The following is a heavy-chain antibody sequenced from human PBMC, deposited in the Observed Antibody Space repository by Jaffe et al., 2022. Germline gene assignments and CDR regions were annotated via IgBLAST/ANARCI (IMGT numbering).Heavy chain of an antibody. J-gene: IGHJ3*02. CDR2: VYRSGNT. CDR3: AIGHTNDWQDAFDM. D-gene: IGHD3-9*01. CDR1: GYSISSGYY. V-gene: IGHV4-38-2*01. Sequence: QVQLQESGPGLVKPSETLSLTCAVSGYSISSGYYWGWLRQSPGKGLEWIGTVYRSGNTYYSPSLKSRVTISVDTSKNHFSLNLSSVTAADTAVYYCAIGHTNDWQDAFDMWGQGTMVTVSS.